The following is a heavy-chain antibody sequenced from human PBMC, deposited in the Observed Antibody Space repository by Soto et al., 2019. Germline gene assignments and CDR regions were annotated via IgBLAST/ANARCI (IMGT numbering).Heavy chain of an antibody. CDR1: GYTFTSYG. D-gene: IGHD6-13*01. J-gene: IGHJ5*02. Sequence: QVQLVQAGAEGKKPGASLKVSCKGSGYTFTSYGISWVRQAPGQGLEWMGWISAYNGNTNYAHKLQGRVTMTTDTSTRTAYMELRSMRSDDTAGYYCARVQAAAGTFNWFDPWGQGTLVTVSS. V-gene: IGHV1-18*01. CDR2: ISAYNGNT. CDR3: ARVQAAAGTFNWFDP.